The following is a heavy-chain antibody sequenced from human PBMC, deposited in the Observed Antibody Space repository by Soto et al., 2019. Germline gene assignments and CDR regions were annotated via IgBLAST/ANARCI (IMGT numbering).Heavy chain of an antibody. CDR2: IGSGSGTK. J-gene: IGHJ3*01. D-gene: IGHD3-22*01. CDR3: ARDQLYYNDISGRPLNAFDV. Sequence: PGGSLRLSCAASGFTFSSYSMNWVRQAPGKGLEWVSYIGSGSGTKYYADSVKGRFTISRDKTKNSLYLQMNSLRAEDTAVYYCARDQLYYNDISGRPLNAFDVWGQGTMVTVSS. V-gene: IGHV3-48*01. CDR1: GFTFSSYS.